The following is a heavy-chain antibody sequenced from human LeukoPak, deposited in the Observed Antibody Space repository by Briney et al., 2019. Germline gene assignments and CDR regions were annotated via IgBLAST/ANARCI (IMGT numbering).Heavy chain of an antibody. D-gene: IGHD2-15*01. CDR2: ISSSSYI. V-gene: IGHV3-21*01. CDR1: GFTFSSYN. CDR3: AREFCSGGSCYFDY. Sequence: GGSLRLSCAASGFTFSSYNMNWVRQAPGKGLEWVSCISSSSYIYDADSVKGRFTISRDNAKNSLYLQMSSLRAEDTAIYYCAREFCSGGSCYFDYWGQGTLATVPS. J-gene: IGHJ4*02.